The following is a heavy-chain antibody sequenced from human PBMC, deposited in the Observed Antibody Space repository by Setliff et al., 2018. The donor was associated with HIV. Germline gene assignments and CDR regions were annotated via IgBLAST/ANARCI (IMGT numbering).Heavy chain of an antibody. CDR3: AREWVLAATGTGIDP. CDR1: GGSISSGSYY. D-gene: IGHD6-13*01. CDR2: IYTSGST. J-gene: IGHJ5*02. Sequence: PSETLSLTCTISGGSISSGSYYWSWIRQPAGKGLEWIGHIYTSGSTNYSPSLKSRVTISVDTSKNQFSLKLSSVTAADTAVYYCAREWVLAATGTGIDPWGQGTLVTVSS. V-gene: IGHV4-61*09.